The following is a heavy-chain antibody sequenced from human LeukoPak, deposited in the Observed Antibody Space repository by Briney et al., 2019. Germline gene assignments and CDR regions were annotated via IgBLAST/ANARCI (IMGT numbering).Heavy chain of an antibody. V-gene: IGHV3-74*03. J-gene: IGHJ4*02. Sequence: PGESLRLSCAASGFTFSVYYMFWVRQAPGKGLVWVSNISPDATNSKYADFVEGRFTISRDNAKNTLYLQLNSLRVEDAAVYYCATGYRSAYSWDSWGQETLVTVS. CDR2: ISPDATNS. CDR1: GFTFSVYY. D-gene: IGHD5-12*01. CDR3: ATGYRSAYSWDS.